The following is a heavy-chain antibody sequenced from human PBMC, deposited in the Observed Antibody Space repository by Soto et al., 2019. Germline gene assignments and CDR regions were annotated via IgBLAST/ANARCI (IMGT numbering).Heavy chain of an antibody. V-gene: IGHV3-64D*06. Sequence: QPGGSLRLSCSASGFTFSSYAMHWVRQAPGKGLEYVSAISSNGGSTYYADSVKGRFTISRDNSKNTLYLQMSSLRAEDTAVYYCVKGPAAAAVDSWGQGSLVTVSS. D-gene: IGHD6-13*01. J-gene: IGHJ5*01. CDR2: ISSNGGST. CDR3: VKGPAAAAVDS. CDR1: GFTFSSYA.